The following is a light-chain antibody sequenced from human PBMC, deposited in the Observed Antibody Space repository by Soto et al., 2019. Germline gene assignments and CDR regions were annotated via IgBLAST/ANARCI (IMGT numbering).Light chain of an antibody. Sequence: DIPMTQSPSTLSASVGDRVTITCRASQSIGDSLAWYQQKPGKAPYLLISDVSSLERGVPSRFSGSGSGTEFTLTISSMQPDDFATVYCQQYNGYSRTFGQGTKVEI. CDR2: DVS. CDR1: QSIGDS. CDR3: QQYNGYSRT. J-gene: IGKJ1*01. V-gene: IGKV1-5*01.